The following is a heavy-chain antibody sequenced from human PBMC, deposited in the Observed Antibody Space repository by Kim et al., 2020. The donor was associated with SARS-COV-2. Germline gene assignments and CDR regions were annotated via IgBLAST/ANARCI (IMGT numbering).Heavy chain of an antibody. V-gene: IGHV3-30*18. J-gene: IGHJ6*02. CDR1: GFTFSNYG. CDR2: ITYDRSNK. D-gene: IGHD6-19*01. CDR3: AKELPPGYSSGWSFYYSGMDV. Sequence: GGSLRLSCAASGFTFSNYGMHWVRQAPGKGLEWVAVITYDRSNKYYADSVKGRFTISRDNSKNTLYLQMNSLRAEDTAVYCCAKELPPGYSSGWSFYYSGMDVGGRGTTVTVSS.